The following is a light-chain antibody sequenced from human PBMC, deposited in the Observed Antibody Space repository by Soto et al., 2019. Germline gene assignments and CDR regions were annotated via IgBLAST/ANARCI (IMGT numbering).Light chain of an antibody. Sequence: DIQMTQSPSSLSASVGDRVTITCQASQNINNYLNWYQQKPGRAPKLLIYDASNLEAGVPSRFSGSGSGTDFTLTISSLQPEDFATYYCLQKDFYPFTFGPGTKVDIK. CDR3: LQKDFYPFT. V-gene: IGKV1-33*01. CDR1: QNINNY. CDR2: DAS. J-gene: IGKJ3*01.